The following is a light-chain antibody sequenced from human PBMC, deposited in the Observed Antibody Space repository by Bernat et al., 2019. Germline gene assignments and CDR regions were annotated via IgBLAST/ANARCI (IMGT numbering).Light chain of an antibody. J-gene: IGKJ1*01. V-gene: IGKV1-39*01. Sequence: DIQMTQSPPSLSASVGARVTITCRARQSISIYLNWYQQKPGKAPKLLIYAASSLQSGVPSRFSGSGSGTDFTLTISSLQPEDFATYYCQQSYSTPCTFGQGTKVEIK. CDR3: QQSYSTPCT. CDR2: AAS. CDR1: QSISIY.